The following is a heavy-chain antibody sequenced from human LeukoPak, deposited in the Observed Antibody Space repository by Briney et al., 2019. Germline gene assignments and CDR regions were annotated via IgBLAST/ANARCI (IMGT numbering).Heavy chain of an antibody. Sequence: PGGSLRLSCAAPGFTFSSYAMSWVRQAPGNGLEWVSDISGSGISTYYADSVKGRFTISRDNSKNTLYLQMNSLRAEDTAVYYCAKDQWSFSYFDYWGQGTLVTVSS. CDR2: ISGSGIST. D-gene: IGHD1-26*01. CDR1: GFTFSSYA. J-gene: IGHJ4*02. CDR3: AKDQWSFSYFDY. V-gene: IGHV3-23*01.